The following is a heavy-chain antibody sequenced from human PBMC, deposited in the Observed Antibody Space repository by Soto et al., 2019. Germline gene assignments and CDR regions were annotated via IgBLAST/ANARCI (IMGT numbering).Heavy chain of an antibody. J-gene: IGHJ4*02. CDR2: INHSGST. V-gene: IGHV4-34*01. CDR1: GGSFSGYY. Sequence: SETLSLTCAVYGGSFSGYYWSWIRQPPGKGLEWIGEINHSGSTNYNPSLKSRVTISVDTSKNQFSLKLSSVTAADTAVYYCARGRNAGGVIDYWGQGTLVTVSS. D-gene: IGHD3-16*01. CDR3: ARGRNAGGVIDY.